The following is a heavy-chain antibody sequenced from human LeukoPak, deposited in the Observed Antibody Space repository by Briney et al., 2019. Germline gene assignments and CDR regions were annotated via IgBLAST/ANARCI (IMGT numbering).Heavy chain of an antibody. J-gene: IGHJ4*02. CDR1: GFTFSSYW. Sequence: PGGSLRLSCAASGFTFSSYWMHWVRQAPGKGLVWVSRINSDGSSTSYADSVKGRFTISRDNAENTLFLEMSSLRVEDTAVYYCVRERNNFWSGHHSIFDSWGQGTLVTVSS. D-gene: IGHD3-3*01. V-gene: IGHV3-74*01. CDR2: INSDGSST. CDR3: VRERNNFWSGHHSIFDS.